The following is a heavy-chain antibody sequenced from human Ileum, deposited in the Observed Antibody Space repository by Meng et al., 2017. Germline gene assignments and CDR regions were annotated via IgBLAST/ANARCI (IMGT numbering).Heavy chain of an antibody. J-gene: IGHJ4*02. CDR1: SGSMSSNTY. D-gene: IGHD4-23*01. Sequence: QVQLQEPGPGLVRPSGTLSLTCAVSSGSMSSNTYWSWVRQPPGKGLEWIGQISHSGSAYYNPSLKSRVTMSVDKSKSQFSLMLTSVTAADTAIYYCARHGGYSQDFWGQGTLVTVSS. CDR2: ISHSGSA. V-gene: IGHV4-4*02. CDR3: ARHGGYSQDF.